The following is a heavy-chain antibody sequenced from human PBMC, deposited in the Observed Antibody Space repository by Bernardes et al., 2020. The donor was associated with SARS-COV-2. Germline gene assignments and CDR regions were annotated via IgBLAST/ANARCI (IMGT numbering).Heavy chain of an antibody. Sequence: ASVKVSCKASGYTFTSYAMHWVRQAPGQRLEWMGWINAGNGNTQYSQKFQGRVTITRDTSASTAYMELSSLRSEDTSVYYCARFARIAAAPTVYYYYGMDVWGQGTTVTVSS. CDR2: INAGNGNT. CDR3: ARFARIAAAPTVYYYYGMDV. D-gene: IGHD6-13*01. V-gene: IGHV1-3*01. CDR1: GYTFTSYA. J-gene: IGHJ6*02.